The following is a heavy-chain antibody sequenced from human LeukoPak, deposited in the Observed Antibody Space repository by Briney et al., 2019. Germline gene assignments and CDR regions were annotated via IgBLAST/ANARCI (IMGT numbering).Heavy chain of an antibody. CDR1: GYTFTSYD. CDR2: MNPNCGNT. D-gene: IGHD3-10*01. Sequence: ASVKVSCKASGYTFTSYDINWVRQATGQGVEWMGWMNPNCGNTGYAQKFQGRVTMTRNTSISTAYMELSSLRSEDTAVYYCARAMVRGANIDYWGQGTLVTVSS. V-gene: IGHV1-8*01. J-gene: IGHJ4*02. CDR3: ARAMVRGANIDY.